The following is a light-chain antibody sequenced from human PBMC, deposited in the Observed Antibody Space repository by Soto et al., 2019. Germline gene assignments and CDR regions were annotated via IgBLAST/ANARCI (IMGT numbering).Light chain of an antibody. Sequence: QSVLTQPPSVSGAPGQRVTISCTGSSSNIGAGYDVHWYQQLPGTAPKLLIYGNSNRPSGVPDRFSGSKSGTSASLAISGLQAEDEAHYYCQSYDSSLTGSVVFGGGTKVTVL. CDR2: GNS. CDR3: QSYDSSLTGSVV. V-gene: IGLV1-40*01. J-gene: IGLJ2*01. CDR1: SSNIGAGYD.